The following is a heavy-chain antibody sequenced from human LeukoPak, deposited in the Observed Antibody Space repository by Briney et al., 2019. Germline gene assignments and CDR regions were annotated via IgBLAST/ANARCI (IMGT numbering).Heavy chain of an antibody. V-gene: IGHV3-74*01. CDR2: INTQGTYT. J-gene: IGHJ4*02. D-gene: IGHD2-15*01. Sequence: GGSLRLSCADSGITFSSYWMHWVRHDPGRGLLWVSRINTQGTYTNYADSVRGRFTISRDNAKNTLYLQMSSLRADDTAVYYCVIDLGDYNDFWGQGTLVSVSS. CDR3: VIDLGDYNDF. CDR1: GITFSSYW.